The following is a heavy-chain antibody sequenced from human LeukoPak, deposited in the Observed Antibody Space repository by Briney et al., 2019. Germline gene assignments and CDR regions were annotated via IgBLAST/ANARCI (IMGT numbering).Heavy chain of an antibody. CDR3: ARDLPYGGYYMDV. CDR2: IKQDGSEK. J-gene: IGHJ6*03. Sequence: GGSLRLSCAASGFTFSSYWMSWVRQAPRKWREWVANIKQDGSEKYYADSVKGRFTISRENAKNSQYLQMNSLRDEDTAVYYCARDLPYGGYYMDVWGKGTTVTVSS. CDR1: GFTFSSYW. V-gene: IGHV3-7*01. D-gene: IGHD3-16*01.